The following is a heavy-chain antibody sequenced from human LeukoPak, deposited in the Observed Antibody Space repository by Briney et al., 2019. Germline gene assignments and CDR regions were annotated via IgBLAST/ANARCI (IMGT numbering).Heavy chain of an antibody. J-gene: IGHJ4*02. V-gene: IGHV3-21*01. Sequence: GGSLRLSCAASGFTFSSYSMNWVRQAPGKGLEWVSCISSSSSYIYYADSVKGRFTISRDNAKNSLYLQMNSLRAEDTAVYYCARAQRIMITFGGVIVFDYWGQGTLVTVSS. CDR3: ARAQRIMITFGGVIVFDY. D-gene: IGHD3-16*02. CDR2: ISSSSSYI. CDR1: GFTFSSYS.